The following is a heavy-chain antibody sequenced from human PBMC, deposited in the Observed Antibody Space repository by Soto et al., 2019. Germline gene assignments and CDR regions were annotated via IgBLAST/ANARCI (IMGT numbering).Heavy chain of an antibody. CDR2: IIPIFGTT. V-gene: IGHV1-69*06. Sequence: GASVKVSCKASRGTFTTHAISWVRQAPGQGLEWMGGIIPIFGTTNYAQKFQGRVTITADTSTSTAYMELSSLRSEDTAVYYCARGPHSTAKGVDYWGQATLVTVS. D-gene: IGHD1-1*01. CDR3: ARGPHSTAKGVDY. J-gene: IGHJ4*02. CDR1: RGTFTTHA.